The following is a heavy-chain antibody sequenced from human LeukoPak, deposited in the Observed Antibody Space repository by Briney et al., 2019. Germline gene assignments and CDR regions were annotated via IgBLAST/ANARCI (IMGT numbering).Heavy chain of an antibody. J-gene: IGHJ4*02. Sequence: SETRSLTCTVSGGSISSSSYYWSWIRQPAGKGLEWIGRIYTSGSTNYNPSLKSRVTMSVDTSKNQFSLKLSSVTAADTAVYYCARSNYYGSGSYYPTFDYWGQGTLVTVSS. CDR2: IYTSGST. CDR1: GGSISSSSYY. CDR3: ARSNYYGSGSYYPTFDY. D-gene: IGHD3-10*01. V-gene: IGHV4-61*02.